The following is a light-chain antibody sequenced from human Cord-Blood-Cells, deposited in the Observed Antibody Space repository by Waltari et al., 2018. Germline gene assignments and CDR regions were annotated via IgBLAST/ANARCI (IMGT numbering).Light chain of an antibody. CDR2: AAS. Sequence: EIQMTQSPSSQSASVGDRVTITCRASQSISSYLNWYQQKPGKAPKLLIYAASSLQSGVPSRCSGSGSDTDFSLTISSLQPEDFSTYYCHQSYSTLPYTFGQGTKLEIK. CDR3: HQSYSTLPYT. CDR1: QSISSY. J-gene: IGKJ2*01. V-gene: IGKV1-39*01.